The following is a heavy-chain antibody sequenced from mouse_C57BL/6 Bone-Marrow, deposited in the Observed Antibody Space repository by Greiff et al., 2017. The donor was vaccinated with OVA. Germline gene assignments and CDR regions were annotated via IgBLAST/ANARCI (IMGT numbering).Heavy chain of an antibody. CDR1: GYTFTSYW. V-gene: IGHV1-69*01. D-gene: IGHD1-1*01. Sequence: VQLQQSGAELVMPGASVKLSCKASGYTFTSYWMHWVKQRPGQGLEWIGEIDPSDSYTNYNQKFKGKSTLTVDKSSSTAYMQLSSLTSEDSAVYYCASLFITTVVAPWYFDVWGTGTTVTVSS. CDR3: ASLFITTVVAPWYFDV. CDR2: IDPSDSYT. J-gene: IGHJ1*03.